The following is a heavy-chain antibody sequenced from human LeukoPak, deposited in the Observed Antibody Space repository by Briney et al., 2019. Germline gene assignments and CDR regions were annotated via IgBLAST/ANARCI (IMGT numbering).Heavy chain of an antibody. CDR2: INPSGSST. Sequence: ASVKVSCKASGYTFTSYYMHWVRQAPGQGLEWMGLINPSGSSTSYAQKFQGRLSLTRDMSTSTDYMELSSLRSEDTAVYYCAREGRYYYYMDVWGKGTTVTISS. CDR3: AREGRYYYYMDV. J-gene: IGHJ6*03. V-gene: IGHV1-46*01. CDR1: GYTFTSYY.